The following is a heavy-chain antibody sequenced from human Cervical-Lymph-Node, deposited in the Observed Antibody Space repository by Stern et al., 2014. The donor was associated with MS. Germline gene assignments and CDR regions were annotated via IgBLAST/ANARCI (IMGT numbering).Heavy chain of an antibody. CDR2: VSYDGTQR. Sequence: QVQLVESGGGVVQPGRSLSLSCVVSGFTFSTYAMHWVRQAPGKRLEWVAFVSYDGTQRNSTDSVKARFTISRDNSKNTLYLHMNSLRDEDTAVYFCARGGRGVGLEYWGQGALVTVSS. V-gene: IGHV3-30-3*01. CDR3: ARGGRGVGLEY. CDR1: GFTFSTYA. J-gene: IGHJ4*02. D-gene: IGHD3-10*01.